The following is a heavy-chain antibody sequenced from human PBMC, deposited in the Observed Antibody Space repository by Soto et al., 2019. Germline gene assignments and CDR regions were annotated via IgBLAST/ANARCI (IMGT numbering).Heavy chain of an antibody. CDR3: ARGANYYYSHDIDV. CDR2: VYYIGST. D-gene: IGHD1-26*01. CDR1: GGSVNGYY. V-gene: IGHV4-59*02. Sequence: QVQLQESGPGLVKPSETLSLTCSVSGGSVNGYYWSWVRQPPGKGLEWIGFVYYIGSTNYNPSLKSRVTISEDTSKNQFSLKLTSVNAADTAVYYCARGANYYYSHDIDVWGQGTTVTVSS. J-gene: IGHJ6*02.